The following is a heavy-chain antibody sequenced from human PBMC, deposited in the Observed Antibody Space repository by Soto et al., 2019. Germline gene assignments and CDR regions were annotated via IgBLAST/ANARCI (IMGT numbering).Heavy chain of an antibody. V-gene: IGHV4-34*01. J-gene: IGHJ5*02. Sequence: SETLSLTCAVYGGSFSGYYWSWIRQPPGKGLEWIGEINHSGSTNYNPSLKSRVTISVDTSKNQFSLKLSSVTAADTAVYYCARGGQWLGNNWFDPWGQGTLVTVSS. D-gene: IGHD6-19*01. CDR2: INHSGST. CDR3: ARGGQWLGNNWFDP. CDR1: GGSFSGYY.